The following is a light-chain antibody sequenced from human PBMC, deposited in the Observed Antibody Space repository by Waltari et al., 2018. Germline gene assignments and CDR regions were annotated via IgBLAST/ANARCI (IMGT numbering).Light chain of an antibody. J-gene: IGKJ5*01. V-gene: IGKV1-6*01. CDR1: QAIRND. CDR3: LQDYNYPLT. Sequence: AIEMTQSPSSLSASLGDRVTNTCRASQAIRNDLGWYQQKPGKTPKLLIYAASTLLNGVPSRFSGSGSGTNFTLTITSLQPGDFATYYCLQDYNYPLTFGQGTRLE. CDR2: AAS.